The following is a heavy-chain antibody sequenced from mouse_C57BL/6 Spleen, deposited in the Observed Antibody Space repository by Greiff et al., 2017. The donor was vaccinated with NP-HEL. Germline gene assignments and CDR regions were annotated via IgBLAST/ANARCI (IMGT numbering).Heavy chain of an antibody. J-gene: IGHJ2*01. CDR1: GYTFTSYG. Sequence: VQLQQSGAELARPGASVKLSCKASGYTFTSYGISWVKQRTGQGLEWIGEIYPRSGNTYYNEKFKGKATLTADKSSSTAYMELRSLTSEDSAVYFCARSGDGSYYFDYWGQGTTLTVSS. V-gene: IGHV1-81*01. D-gene: IGHD2-3*01. CDR2: IYPRSGNT. CDR3: ARSGDGSYYFDY.